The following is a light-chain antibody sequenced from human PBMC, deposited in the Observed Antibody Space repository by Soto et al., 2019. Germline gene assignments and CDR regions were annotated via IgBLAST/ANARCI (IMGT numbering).Light chain of an antibody. CDR2: KIS. Sequence: DIVVIQTPLSSPVTLGQPAAISCRSIQMLVHSEGNPYVSCLQQRPGQAPRLLRYKISNRVSGVPDRFRGSGAGTDFTLTISRVEVEDVGVYYCLQATQFPWTFGQGTKV. J-gene: IGKJ1*01. CDR1: QMLVHSEGNPY. CDR3: LQATQFPWT. V-gene: IGKV2-24*01.